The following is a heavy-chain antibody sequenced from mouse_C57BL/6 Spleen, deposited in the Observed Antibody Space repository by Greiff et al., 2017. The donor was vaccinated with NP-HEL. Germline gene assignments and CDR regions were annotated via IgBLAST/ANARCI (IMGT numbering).Heavy chain of an antibody. V-gene: IGHV1-59*01. D-gene: IGHD1-1*01. J-gene: IGHJ2*01. Sequence: VQLQQPGAELVRPGTSVKLSCKASGYTFTSYWMHWVKQRPGQGLEWIGVIDPSDSYTYYNQKFKGKATLTVDTSSSTAKMQLSRQKSEDSAVDNWAREGYGSIDYWGQGTTLTVSS. CDR2: IDPSDSYT. CDR1: GYTFTSYW. CDR3: AREGYGSIDY.